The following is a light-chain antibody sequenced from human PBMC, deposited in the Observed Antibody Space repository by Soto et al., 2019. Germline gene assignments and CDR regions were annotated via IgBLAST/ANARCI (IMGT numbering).Light chain of an antibody. J-gene: IGLJ3*02. CDR2: EVN. V-gene: IGLV2-14*01. Sequence: QSALTQPASVSGSPGQSVTISCTGTDSDVGTYNYVSWYQQHPGKAPKLIIYEVNDRPSGISPRFSATKSANTASLTNSGLQPDDEANYYCCSYTTNNTWVFGGGTKLTVL. CDR1: DSDVGTYNY. CDR3: CSYTTNNTWV.